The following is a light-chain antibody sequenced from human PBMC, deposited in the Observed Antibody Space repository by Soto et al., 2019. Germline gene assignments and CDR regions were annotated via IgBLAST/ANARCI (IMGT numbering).Light chain of an antibody. J-gene: IGKJ4*01. CDR2: DAS. CDR3: QRRSNWPLS. CDR1: QSVSSY. Sequence: EIVLPQSPATLSLSPGVRATLSCRASQSVSSYLAWYQQKPGHAPRLLIYDASNRATGIPARFSGSGSGTDFPPTISSLPHEDFADYYHQRRSNWPLSFGGATKVENK. V-gene: IGKV3-11*01.